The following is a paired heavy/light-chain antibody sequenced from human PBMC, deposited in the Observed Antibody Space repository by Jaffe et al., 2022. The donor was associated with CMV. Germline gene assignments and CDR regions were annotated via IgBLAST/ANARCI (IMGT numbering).Light chain of an antibody. CDR1: QSVSTSS. CDR2: GAS. J-gene: IGKJ5*01. CDR3: QQYPSQT. V-gene: IGKV3-20*01. Sequence: EIVLTQSPGTLSFSPGERVTLSCRASQSVSTSSLAWYQQRSGQAPRLLIYGASIRATGIPDRFSGSGSGTDFTLTISRLEPEDFAVYYCQQYPSQTFGQGTRLEIK.
Heavy chain of an antibody. D-gene: IGHD3-10*01. Sequence: QVQLQESGPGLVKPSETLSLTCSVSDGSVRSDRLYWNWLRQSPGKGLEWIGNVHHSGDISYNPALRSRVSISLDTSNNQFFLRLTSVTAADTAVYFCARGREFENGGSPFRWGPKKSYSYGMDVWGEGTRVTVS. CDR1: DGSVRSDRLY. CDR2: VHHSGDI. J-gene: IGHJ6*02. CDR3: ARGREFENGGSPFRWGPKKSYSYGMDV. V-gene: IGHV4-61*01.